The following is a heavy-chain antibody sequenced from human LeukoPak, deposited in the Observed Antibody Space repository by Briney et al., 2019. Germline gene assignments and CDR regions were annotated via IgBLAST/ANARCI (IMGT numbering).Heavy chain of an antibody. J-gene: IGHJ4*02. CDR3: AKDMGYSSSSTFDY. D-gene: IGHD6-6*01. CDR2: ISWNSGRM. Sequence: GGSLRLSCVASGFTFDDYAMHWFRQPPGKGLEWVSGISWNSGRMDYADSVKGRFTISRDNAKNSLYLQMNSLRTEDMAFYYCAKDMGYSSSSTFDYWGRGTLVTVSS. V-gene: IGHV3-9*03. CDR1: GFTFDDYA.